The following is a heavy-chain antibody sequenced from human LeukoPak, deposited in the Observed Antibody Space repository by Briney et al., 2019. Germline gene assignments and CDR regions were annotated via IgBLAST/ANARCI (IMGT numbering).Heavy chain of an antibody. CDR2: TYYRSKWYH. J-gene: IGHJ6*03. CDR1: GDRVSRNSVA. V-gene: IGHV6-1*01. D-gene: IGHD3-10*01. CDR3: ARGRYTMVRGVIGRDTDYYDYADIDV. Sequence: SQTLSLTCAICGDRVSRNSVAWNWIRQSPSSVIEWVGRTYYRSKWYHDYAVSVKSRITINPDTSKNQCSLQLNSVTPENTAVYYCARGRYTMVRGVIGRDTDYYDYADIDVWGKGTTVTISS.